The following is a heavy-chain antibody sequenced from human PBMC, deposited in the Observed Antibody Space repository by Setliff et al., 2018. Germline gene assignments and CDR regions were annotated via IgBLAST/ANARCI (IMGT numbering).Heavy chain of an antibody. V-gene: IGHV4-34*01. CDR3: ARDQWVRSPPLYYSYGMDV. CDR2: INHSGST. Sequence: SETLSLTCAVYGDSFSDYYWSWIRQPPGKGLEWIEEINHSGSTNYSPSLRSRVTMSVDSSKKQLSLKLTTVTAADTAVYYCARDQWVRSPPLYYSYGMDVWGQGTTVTVSS. D-gene: IGHD5-12*01. J-gene: IGHJ6*02. CDR1: GDSFSDYY.